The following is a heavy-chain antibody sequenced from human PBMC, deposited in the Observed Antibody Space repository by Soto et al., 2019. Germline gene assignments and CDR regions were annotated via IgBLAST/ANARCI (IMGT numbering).Heavy chain of an antibody. CDR2: TYYRSKWYN. CDR1: VESVSSNRAA. J-gene: IGHJ6*03. CDR3: ARGGGCSSTRCYAGDYYYSYMAV. D-gene: IGHD2-2*01. Sequence: SQTLPLTCAIPVESVSSNRAAWNWIRQSPSRGLEWLGRTYYRSKWYNDYAVSVKSRITINPDTSKNQFSLQLNSVTPEDTAVYYCARGGGCSSTRCYAGDYYYSYMAVWGKGTTVTVSS. V-gene: IGHV6-1*01.